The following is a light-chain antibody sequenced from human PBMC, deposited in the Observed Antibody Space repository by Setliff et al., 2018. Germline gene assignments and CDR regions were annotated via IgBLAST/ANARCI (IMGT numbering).Light chain of an antibody. V-gene: IGLV2-14*03. CDR1: SSDIGAYDY. CDR2: DVS. Sequence: SALTQPASVSGSPGQSITISCTGTSSDIGAYDYVSWYQYHPGKAPKFIIYDVSQRPSGVSNRFSGSKSGNTASLTISGLQAEDEADYYCTSFTATSTPVVFGGGTKVTVL. J-gene: IGLJ3*02. CDR3: TSFTATSTPVV.